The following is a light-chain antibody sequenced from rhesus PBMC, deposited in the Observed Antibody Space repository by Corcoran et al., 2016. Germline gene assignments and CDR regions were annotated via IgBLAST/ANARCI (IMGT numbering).Light chain of an antibody. CDR2: SAS. V-gene: IGKV1-41*01. CDR3: QQFKNYLWT. J-gene: IGKJ1*01. CDR1: QSISNY. Sequence: DIQMTQSPSSLSASVGDRVTITCRASQSISNYLNWYQQEPGKALKLMIYSASSLQSGVPSRFSGRGTGTEITLTISSLQPEDFATYYCQQFKNYLWTFGQGTKVEIK.